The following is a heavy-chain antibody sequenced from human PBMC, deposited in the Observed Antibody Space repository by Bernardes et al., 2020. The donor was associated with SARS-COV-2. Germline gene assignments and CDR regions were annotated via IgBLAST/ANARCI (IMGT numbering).Heavy chain of an antibody. V-gene: IGHV4-59*01. CDR3: ARDAQWSSVSAFGF. CDR1: GGSISSYY. J-gene: IGHJ3*01. D-gene: IGHD6-19*01. CDR2: IYYSGST. Sequence: SETLSLTCTVSGGSISSYYWSWIRQPPGKGLEWIGYIYYSGSTQYNPSLKSRVTISEDTSKNQFSLRLSSVTAADTAVYYCARDAQWSSVSAFGFWGQGTMVTVSS.